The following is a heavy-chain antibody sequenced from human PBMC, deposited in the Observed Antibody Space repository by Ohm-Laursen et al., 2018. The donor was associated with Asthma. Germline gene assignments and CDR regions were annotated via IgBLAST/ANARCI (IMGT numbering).Heavy chain of an antibody. CDR1: GFTFSDYY. CDR2: ISSSSSTI. Sequence: SLRLSCSASGFTFSDYYMSFIRQAPGKGLEWVSYISSSSSTIYYADSVKGRFTISRDNAKNSLYLQMNNLRAEDAAIYYCAREWGGMDVWGPGTTVTVSS. D-gene: IGHD3-16*01. CDR3: AREWGGMDV. J-gene: IGHJ6*02. V-gene: IGHV3-11*01.